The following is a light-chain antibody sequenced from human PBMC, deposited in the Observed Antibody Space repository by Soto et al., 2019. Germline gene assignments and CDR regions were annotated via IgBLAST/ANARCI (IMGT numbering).Light chain of an antibody. CDR3: QQRSNWPRT. CDR2: DAS. J-gene: IGKJ1*01. CDR1: QSVGYF. Sequence: EIVLTQSPATLPLSPGEKDTLSCRASQSVGYFLAWYQQKPGQAPRLLIYDASNRATGIPARFSGSGSGTDFTLTISSLEPEDFAVYSCQQRSNWPRTFGQGTKV. V-gene: IGKV3-11*01.